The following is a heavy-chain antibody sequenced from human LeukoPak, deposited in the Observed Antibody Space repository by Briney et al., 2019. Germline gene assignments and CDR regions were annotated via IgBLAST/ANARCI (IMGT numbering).Heavy chain of an antibody. V-gene: IGHV3-23*01. CDR3: AKNEQQLVLNWFDP. D-gene: IGHD6-13*01. J-gene: IGHJ5*02. CDR1: GFTFSSYT. Sequence: PGGSLRLSCTAPGFTFSSYTMSWVRQAPGKGLEWVSAISGSGGSTYYADSVKGRFTISRDNSKNTLYLQMNSLRAEDTAVYYCAKNEQQLVLNWFDPWGQGTLVTVSS. CDR2: ISGSGGST.